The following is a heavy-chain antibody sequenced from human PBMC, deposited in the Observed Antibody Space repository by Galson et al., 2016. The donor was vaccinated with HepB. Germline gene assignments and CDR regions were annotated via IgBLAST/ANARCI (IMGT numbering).Heavy chain of an antibody. V-gene: IGHV1-69*13. D-gene: IGHD1-1*01. CDR2: IMPIFGAP. Sequence: SVKVSCKASGDTFNTYTFNWVRQAPGQGLEWMGGIMPIFGAPNYAQEFQGRLTISAVESTSTAYMELSSLRYEDSAIYYCARELPYNWNDVYFYMDVWGKWTTVTGS. J-gene: IGHJ6*03. CDR1: GDTFNTYT. CDR3: ARELPYNWNDVYFYMDV.